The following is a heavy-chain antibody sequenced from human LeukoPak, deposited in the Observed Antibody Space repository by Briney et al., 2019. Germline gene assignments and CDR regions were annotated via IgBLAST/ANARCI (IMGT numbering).Heavy chain of an antibody. Sequence: PGRSLRLSCAASGFTFSSYGMHWVRQAPGKGLEWVAVIWYDGSNKYYADSVKGRFTISRDNSKNTLYLQMNSLRAEDTAVYYCAREGRKTTTVTWVTGYFDYWGQGTLVTVSS. D-gene: IGHD4-17*01. J-gene: IGHJ4*02. CDR2: IWYDGSNK. CDR3: AREGRKTTTVTWVTGYFDY. V-gene: IGHV3-33*01. CDR1: GFTFSSYG.